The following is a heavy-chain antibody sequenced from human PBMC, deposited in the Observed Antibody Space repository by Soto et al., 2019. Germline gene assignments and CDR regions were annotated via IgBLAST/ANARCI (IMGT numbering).Heavy chain of an antibody. V-gene: IGHV4-28*01. CDR2: ISYTGTT. Sequence: SETLSLTCVGSDYSVSSSNWWGWIRQPPGKGLEWIGYISYTGTTYYNQSLKSRVTMSVDTSKTQFSLQLTSVTAVDTAVYYCARTTLSRGNFDSRGQGTLVTVSS. J-gene: IGHJ4*02. D-gene: IGHD2-2*01. CDR1: DYSVSSSNW. CDR3: ARTTLSRGNFDS.